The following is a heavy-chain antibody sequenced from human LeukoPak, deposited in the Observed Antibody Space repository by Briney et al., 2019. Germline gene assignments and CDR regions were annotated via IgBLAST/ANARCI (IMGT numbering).Heavy chain of an antibody. CDR2: IYYSGST. Sequence: SETLSLTCTVSGGSISSGGYYWSWIRQHPGKGLEWIGYIYYSGSTYYNPSLKSRVTISVDTSKNQFSLKLSSVTAADTAVYYCARWESAYYAFDIWGQGTMVTVSS. D-gene: IGHD1-26*01. CDR1: GGSISSGGYY. V-gene: IGHV4-31*03. CDR3: ARWESAYYAFDI. J-gene: IGHJ3*02.